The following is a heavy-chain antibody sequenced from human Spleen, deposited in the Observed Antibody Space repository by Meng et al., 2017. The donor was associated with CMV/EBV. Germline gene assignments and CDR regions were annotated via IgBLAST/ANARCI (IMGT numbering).Heavy chain of an antibody. CDR1: GFTLSVYA. Sequence: SGFTLSVYAMHWVRQAPGKWLEWVAVISYDGSNKYYADSVKGRFTISRDNSKNTLYLQMNSLRAEDTAVYYCARDEGGREWLLHLNYWGQGTLVTVSS. V-gene: IGHV3-30-3*01. CDR2: ISYDGSNK. D-gene: IGHD5-12*01. J-gene: IGHJ4*02. CDR3: ARDEGGREWLLHLNY.